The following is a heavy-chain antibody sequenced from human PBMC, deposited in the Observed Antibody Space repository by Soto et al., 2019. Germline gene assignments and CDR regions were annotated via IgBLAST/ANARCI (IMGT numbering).Heavy chain of an antibody. J-gene: IGHJ5*02. CDR2: GYYSGST. Sequence: QVQLQESGPGLVKPSETLSLTCSVSGGSIGTYYWSWMRQSPGKGLEWLGDGYYSGSTNYNPSLRSRVTISVDTANHQFSLKLISVTAADTAVYYCARGHPFTIFGVVRWFAPWGQQTLVTVSS. D-gene: IGHD3-3*01. CDR3: ARGHPFTIFGVVRWFAP. CDR1: GGSIGTYY. V-gene: IGHV4-59*01.